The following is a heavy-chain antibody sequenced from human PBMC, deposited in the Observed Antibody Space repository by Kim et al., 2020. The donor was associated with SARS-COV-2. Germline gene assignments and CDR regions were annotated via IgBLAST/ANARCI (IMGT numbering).Heavy chain of an antibody. J-gene: IGHJ6*01. Sequence: GGSLRLSCAASGFTFSAYAMSWVRQAPGKGLEWVSAISGSGGSTYSADSVKGRFTISRDNSQNTLYLQINSLRAEDTAVYYCANDFSGDYLNYYYYYGM. CDR1: GFTFSAYA. D-gene: IGHD4-17*01. CDR3: ANDFSGDYLNYYYYYGM. CDR2: ISGSGGST. V-gene: IGHV3-23*01.